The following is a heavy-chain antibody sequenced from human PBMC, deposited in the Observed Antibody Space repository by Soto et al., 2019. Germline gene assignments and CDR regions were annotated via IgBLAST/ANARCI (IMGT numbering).Heavy chain of an antibody. D-gene: IGHD3-10*01. Sequence: SVKVSCKASGGAFSSYAISWVRQAPGQGLEWMGGIIPIFGTANYAQKFQGRVTITADESTSTAYMELSSLRSEDTAVYYCARLITMVRGVNNPYYYYYGMDVWGQGTTVTVSS. J-gene: IGHJ6*02. V-gene: IGHV1-69*13. CDR1: GGAFSSYA. CDR2: IIPIFGTA. CDR3: ARLITMVRGVNNPYYYYYGMDV.